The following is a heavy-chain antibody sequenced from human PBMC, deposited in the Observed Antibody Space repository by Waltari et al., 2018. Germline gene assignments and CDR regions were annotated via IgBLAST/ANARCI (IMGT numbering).Heavy chain of an antibody. Sequence: EVERVECGGGLVQPGGSLTLSCAAAGFTFSSHWMNWVGQAPGKGLEWVANINSAGSDNIYVDSVTGRFPISSDNADNSFYLQMNNLRAEDTARYYCAIDLGSLGVPCDYWGQVTVVTVSS. J-gene: IGHJ4*02. CDR3: AIDLGSLGVPCDY. CDR2: INSAGSDN. D-gene: IGHD2-8*01. CDR1: GFTFSSHW. V-gene: IGHV3-7*01.